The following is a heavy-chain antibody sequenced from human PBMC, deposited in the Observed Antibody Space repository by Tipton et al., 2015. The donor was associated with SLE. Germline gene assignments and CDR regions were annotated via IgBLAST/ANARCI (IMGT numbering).Heavy chain of an antibody. CDR3: ARGRQGSGSPYYFDY. Sequence: QSGPEVKKPGASVKVSCKASGYTFTSYGISWVRQAPGQGLEWMGWISAYNGNTNYAQKFQGRVTMTRNTSISTAYMELSSLRSEDTAVYYCARGRQGSGSPYYFDYWGQGTLVTVSS. J-gene: IGHJ4*02. V-gene: IGHV1-18*01. CDR1: GYTFTSYG. CDR2: ISAYNGNT. D-gene: IGHD3-10*01.